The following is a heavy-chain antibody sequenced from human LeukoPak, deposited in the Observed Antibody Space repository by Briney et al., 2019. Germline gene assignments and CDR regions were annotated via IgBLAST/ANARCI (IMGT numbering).Heavy chain of an antibody. CDR1: GGSFSGYY. CDR2: INHSGST. J-gene: IGHJ5*02. D-gene: IGHD1-26*01. V-gene: IGHV4-34*01. Sequence: SETLSLTCAVYGGSFSGYYWSWIRQPPGKGLEWIGEINHSGSTNYNPSLKSRVTISVDTSKNQFSLKLSSVTAADTAVYYCARARLGGTNWFDPWGQGTLVTVSS. CDR3: ARARLGGTNWFDP.